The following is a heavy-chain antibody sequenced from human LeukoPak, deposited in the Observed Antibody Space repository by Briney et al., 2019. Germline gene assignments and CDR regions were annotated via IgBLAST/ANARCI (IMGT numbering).Heavy chain of an antibody. CDR1: GFTLSSYA. V-gene: IGHV3-74*01. CDR3: ARDGFLGPVTAYLDY. CDR2: VKSDGSST. J-gene: IGHJ4*02. Sequence: PGGSLRLSYAASGFTLSSYAMHWVRQDPGKGLVWVSRVKSDGSSTSYADSVKGRFTTSRDNARNPLYLQMNSRRAEDTAVYYCARDGFLGPVTAYLDYWGQGTPVTVSS. D-gene: IGHD2-21*02.